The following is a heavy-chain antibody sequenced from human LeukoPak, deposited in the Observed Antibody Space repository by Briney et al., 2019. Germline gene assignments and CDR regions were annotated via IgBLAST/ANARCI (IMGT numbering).Heavy chain of an antibody. CDR3: ARGLGGPDAIKPPFDS. V-gene: IGHV3-9*01. CDR1: GFTFDDYA. CDR2: ITWNSGSI. Sequence: GGSLRLSCAASGFTFDDYAIHWVRQAPGKGLEWVAHITWNSGSIGYADSVKGRFTISRDNAKNSLYLQMNNLRAEDTALYYCARGLGGPDAIKPPFDSWGQGTLVTVSS. D-gene: IGHD2-2*02. J-gene: IGHJ4*02.